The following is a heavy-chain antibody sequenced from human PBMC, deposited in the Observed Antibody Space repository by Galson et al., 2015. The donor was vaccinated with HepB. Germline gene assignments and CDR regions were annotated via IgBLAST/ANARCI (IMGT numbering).Heavy chain of an antibody. CDR3: ARGRELNYYGSGSFDY. CDR2: IIPIFGTA. Sequence: SCKASGGTFSSYAISWVRQAPGQGLEWMGGIIPIFGTANYAKKFQGRVTITADESTSTAYMELSSLRSEDTAVYYCARGRELNYYGSGSFDYWGQGTLVTVSS. CDR1: GGTFSSYA. D-gene: IGHD3-10*01. V-gene: IGHV1-69*01. J-gene: IGHJ4*02.